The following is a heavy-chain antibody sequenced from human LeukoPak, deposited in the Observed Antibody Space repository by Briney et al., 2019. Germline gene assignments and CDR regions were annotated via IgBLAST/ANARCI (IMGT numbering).Heavy chain of an antibody. V-gene: IGHV1-69*13. Sequence: GASVKVSCKASGGTFSSYAVNWVRQAPGQGLEWMGGTIPFFGTTIYAQKFQGRVTITADESTSTAYMELSSLRSEDTAVYYCARDPSHLPYYYYGMDVWGQGTTVTVSS. D-gene: IGHD3-3*02. J-gene: IGHJ6*02. CDR3: ARDPSHLPYYYYGMDV. CDR2: TIPFFGTT. CDR1: GGTFSSYA.